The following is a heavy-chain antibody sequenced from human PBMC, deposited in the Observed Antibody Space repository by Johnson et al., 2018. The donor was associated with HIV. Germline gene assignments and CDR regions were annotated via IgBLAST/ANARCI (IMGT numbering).Heavy chain of an antibody. Sequence: QVQLVESGGGVVQPGGSLRLSCAASGFSFSRYGMHWVRQAPGKGLEWVAFIRYDEISKYYADSVKGRFTISRDNSKNTLNLQMNSLRAEDTAVYYCAKDPNRWEQLAYAFDIWGQGTMVTVSS. CDR2: IRYDEISK. J-gene: IGHJ3*02. V-gene: IGHV3-30*02. D-gene: IGHD6-6*01. CDR1: GFSFSRYG. CDR3: AKDPNRWEQLAYAFDI.